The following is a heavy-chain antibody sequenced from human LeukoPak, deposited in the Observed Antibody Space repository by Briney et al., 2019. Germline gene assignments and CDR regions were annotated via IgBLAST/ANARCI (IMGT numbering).Heavy chain of an antibody. CDR1: GFTFSSYA. CDR3: WGAAPPPHLDY. CDR2: ISYDGSNK. Sequence: RGSLRLSCAASGFTFSSYAMHWVRQAPGKGLEWVAVISYDGSNKYYADSVKGRFTISRDNSKNTLYLQMNSLRAEDTAVYYVWGAAPPPHLDYWGQGTLVTVSS. D-gene: IGHD3-16*01. J-gene: IGHJ4*02. V-gene: IGHV3-30*04.